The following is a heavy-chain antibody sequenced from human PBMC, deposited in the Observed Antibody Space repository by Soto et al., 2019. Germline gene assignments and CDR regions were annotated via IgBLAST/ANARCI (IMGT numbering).Heavy chain of an antibody. Sequence: QVHLVQSGAEVKKPGASVKVSCKGSGYTFTTYGITWVRQAPGQGLEWMGWISAHNGNTNYAQKLQGRVTVTSDTSTSTAYMELTSLKSDDTAVYYCATGRYGNYWGQGALVTVSS. CDR3: ATGRYGNY. J-gene: IGHJ4*02. CDR2: ISAHNGNT. CDR1: GYTFTTYG. V-gene: IGHV1-18*01. D-gene: IGHD1-1*01.